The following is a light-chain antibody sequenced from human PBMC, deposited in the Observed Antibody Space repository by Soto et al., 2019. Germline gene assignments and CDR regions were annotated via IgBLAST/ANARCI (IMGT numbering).Light chain of an antibody. CDR1: QGISSF. J-gene: IGKJ1*01. Sequence: AIRMTQSPSSLSASTGDRVTMTCRGSQGISSFLAWYQQNPGKAPKLLIYAASTLQSGVPSRFSGSGSGADFTLTISCLQSEDFATYYCQQYYSYPRTFGQGTKVDI. CDR3: QQYYSYPRT. CDR2: AAS. V-gene: IGKV1-8*01.